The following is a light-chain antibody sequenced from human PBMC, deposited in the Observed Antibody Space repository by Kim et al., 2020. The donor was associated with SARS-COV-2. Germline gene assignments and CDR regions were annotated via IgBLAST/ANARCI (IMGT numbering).Light chain of an antibody. CDR1: RGAFGSYKY. J-gene: IGLJ1*01. V-gene: IGLV2-8*01. CDR2: EVT. CDR3: ASHGGYDYV. Sequence: PGQSVAISCSGPRGAFGSYKYVSWYQQHPGKSPKLIIYEVTKRPSGVPDRFSGSMSGNTASLTVSGLQAEDEADYYCASHGGYDYVFGTGTKVTVL.